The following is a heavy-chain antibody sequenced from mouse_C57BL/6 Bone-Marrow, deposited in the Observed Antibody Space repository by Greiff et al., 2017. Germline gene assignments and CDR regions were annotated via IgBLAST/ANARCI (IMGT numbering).Heavy chain of an antibody. Sequence: EVKLVESGGDLVKPGGSLKLSCAASGFTFSSYGMSWVRQTPDKRLEWVATISSGGSYTYYPDSVKGRFTISRDNAKNTLYLQMSSLKSEDTAMYYCARPHYYGSSYEAMDYWGQGTSVTVSS. CDR2: ISSGGSYT. CDR3: ARPHYYGSSYEAMDY. V-gene: IGHV5-6*02. D-gene: IGHD1-1*01. CDR1: GFTFSSYG. J-gene: IGHJ4*01.